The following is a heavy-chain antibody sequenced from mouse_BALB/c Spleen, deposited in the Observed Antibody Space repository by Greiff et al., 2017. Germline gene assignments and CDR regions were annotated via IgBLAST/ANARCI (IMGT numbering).Heavy chain of an antibody. CDR3: ARGGYGNYVFDY. J-gene: IGHJ2*01. D-gene: IGHD2-10*02. V-gene: IGHV1-4*01. CDR1: GYTFTSYT. Sequence: QVQLKESGAELARPGASVTMSCKASGYTFTSYTMHWVKQRPGQGLEWIGYINPSSGYTNYNQKFKDKATLTADKSSSTAYMPLSSLTSEDSAVYDCARGGYGNYVFDYGGQGTTLTVSS. CDR2: INPSSGYT.